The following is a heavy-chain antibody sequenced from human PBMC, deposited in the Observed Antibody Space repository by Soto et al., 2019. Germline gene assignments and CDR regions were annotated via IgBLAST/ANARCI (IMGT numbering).Heavy chain of an antibody. J-gene: IGHJ4*02. CDR3: ARTLAEGTTDY. D-gene: IGHD3-10*01. CDR1: GASITTYY. V-gene: IGHV4-59*01. CDR2: IHYSGTT. Sequence: TSETLSLTCTVSGASITTYYWSWIRQPPGKGLEWIAYIHYSGTTNYNPSLKSRVTMSLDTSKNQFSLKLGSVTAADTAEYYCARTLAEGTTDYWGPGTLVTVSS.